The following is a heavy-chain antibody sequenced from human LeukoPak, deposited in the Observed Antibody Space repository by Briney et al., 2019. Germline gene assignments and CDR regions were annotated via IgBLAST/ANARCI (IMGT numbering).Heavy chain of an antibody. D-gene: IGHD3-3*01. CDR2: TYHSGST. CDR1: GYSISSGYY. Sequence: SETLSLTCAVSGYSISSGYYWGWIRQPPGKGLEWIGSTYHSGSTYYNPSLKSRVTISVDTSKNQFSLKLSSVTAADTAVYYCARHASYDLWSGYLPQTWFDPWGQGTLVTVSS. J-gene: IGHJ5*02. V-gene: IGHV4-38-2*01. CDR3: ARHASYDLWSGYLPQTWFDP.